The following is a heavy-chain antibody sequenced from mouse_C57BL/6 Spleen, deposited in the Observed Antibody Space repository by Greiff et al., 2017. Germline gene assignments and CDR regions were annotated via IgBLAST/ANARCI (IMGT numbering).Heavy chain of an antibody. CDR2: IDPENGDT. CDR3: TTGTTVPYYFDY. Sequence: VQLQQSGAELVRPGASVKLSCTASGFNIKDDYMHWVKQRPEQGLEWIGWIDPENGDTEYASKFQGKATITADTSSNTAYLQLSSLTSEDAAVYYCTTGTTVPYYFDYWGQGTTLTVSS. J-gene: IGHJ2*01. CDR1: GFNIKDDY. D-gene: IGHD1-1*01. V-gene: IGHV14-4*01.